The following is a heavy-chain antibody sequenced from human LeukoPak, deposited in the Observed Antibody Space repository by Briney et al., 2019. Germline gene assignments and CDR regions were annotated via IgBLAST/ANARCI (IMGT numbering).Heavy chain of an antibody. CDR3: ARGDLTRRSHDY. D-gene: IGHD3-16*01. J-gene: IGHJ4*02. CDR2: INPSGGST. Sequence: ASVKVSCKASGYTFTSFYIHWVRQAPGQGLEWMGIINPSGGSTNYAQKFQGRVTMTRDTSTSTVYMELSSLRSEDTAVYYCARGDLTRRSHDYWGQGTLVTVSS. CDR1: GYTFTSFY. V-gene: IGHV1-46*01.